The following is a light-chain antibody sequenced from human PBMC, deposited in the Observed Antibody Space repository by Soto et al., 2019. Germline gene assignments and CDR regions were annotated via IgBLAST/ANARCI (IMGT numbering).Light chain of an antibody. CDR2: GTS. Sequence: EIVLTQSPGTLSLSPGERATLSCRASQSVSSSYLAWYQHKPGRAPRLLIDGTSSRATGIPDRFSGSGSGTDFTLTISRLEPEDFAVYYCQQYNNWPITFGQGTRLEIK. CDR1: QSVSSSY. J-gene: IGKJ5*01. CDR3: QQYNNWPIT. V-gene: IGKV3-20*01.